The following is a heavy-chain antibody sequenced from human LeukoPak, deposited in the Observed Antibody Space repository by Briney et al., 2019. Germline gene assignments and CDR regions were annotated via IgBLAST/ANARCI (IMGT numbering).Heavy chain of an antibody. Sequence: PSETLSLTCTVSGGSISSYYWSWIRQPPGKGLEWIGYIYYSGSTNYNPSLKSRVTISVDTSKNQFSLKLSSVTAADTAVYYCARAQQLRLYYFDYWGQGTLVTVSS. CDR1: GGSISSYY. CDR2: IYYSGST. V-gene: IGHV4-59*12. D-gene: IGHD6-13*01. J-gene: IGHJ4*02. CDR3: ARAQQLRLYYFDY.